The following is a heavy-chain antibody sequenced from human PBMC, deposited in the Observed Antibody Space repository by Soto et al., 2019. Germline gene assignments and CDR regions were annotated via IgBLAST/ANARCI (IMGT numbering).Heavy chain of an antibody. D-gene: IGHD6-13*01. CDR2: IYWDDDK. CDR3: ARRYSSSWYFDY. J-gene: IGHJ4*02. V-gene: IGHV2-5*02. CDR1: GFSLSTSGVG. Sequence: QITLKESGPTLVKPTQTLTLTCTFSGFSLSTSGVGVGWIRQPPGKALEWLALIYWDDDKRYSPSLKSRLTIXKXXSKIQVVLTMTNMDPVDTATYYCARRYSSSWYFDYWGQGTLVTVSS.